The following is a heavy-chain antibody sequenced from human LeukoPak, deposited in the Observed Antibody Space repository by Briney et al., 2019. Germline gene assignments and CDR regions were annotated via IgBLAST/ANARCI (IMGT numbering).Heavy chain of an antibody. CDR1: GGSFSGYY. CDR2: INHSGST. Sequence: SETLSLTCAVYGGSFSGYYWSWIRQPPGKGLEWIGEINHSGSTNYNPSLKSRVTISVDTSKNQSSLKLSSVTAADTAVYYCARVRTAVAGPWGQGTLVTVSS. D-gene: IGHD6-19*01. V-gene: IGHV4-34*01. J-gene: IGHJ5*02. CDR3: ARVRTAVAGP.